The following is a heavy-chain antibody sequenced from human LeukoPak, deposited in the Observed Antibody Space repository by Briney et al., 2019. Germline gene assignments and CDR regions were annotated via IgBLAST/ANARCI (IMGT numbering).Heavy chain of an antibody. V-gene: IGHV1-69*05. CDR1: GGTFSSYA. CDR2: IIPIFGTA. CDR3: ARSIEYCSSTSCQGNWFGP. D-gene: IGHD2-2*01. Sequence: ASVKVSCKASGGTFSSYAISWVRQAPGQGLEWMGGIIPIFGTANYAQKFQGRVTITTDESTSTAYMELSSLRSEDTAVYYCARSIEYCSSTSCQGNWFGPWGQGTLVTVSS. J-gene: IGHJ5*02.